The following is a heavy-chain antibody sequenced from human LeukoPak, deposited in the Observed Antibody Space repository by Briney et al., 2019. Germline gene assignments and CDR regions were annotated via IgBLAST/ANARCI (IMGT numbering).Heavy chain of an antibody. CDR2: IYYSGST. V-gene: IGHV4-30-4*01. D-gene: IGHD6-13*01. J-gene: IGHJ5*02. CDR3: ARDRVSSSWRVAGFDP. CDR1: GGSISSGDYY. Sequence: PSQTLSLTCTVSGGSISSGDYYWSWIRQPPGKGLEWIGYIYYSGSTYYNPSLKSRVTISVDTSKNQFSLKLSSVTAADTAVYYCARDRVSSSWRVAGFDPWGQGTLVTVSP.